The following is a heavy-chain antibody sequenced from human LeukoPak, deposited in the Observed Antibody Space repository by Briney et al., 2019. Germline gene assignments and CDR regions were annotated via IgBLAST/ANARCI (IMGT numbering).Heavy chain of an antibody. V-gene: IGHV3-15*01. CDR1: GFTFSNAW. Sequence: GGSLRLSCAASGFTFSNAWMSWVRQAPGGGLEWVGRIKRKGDDGTIDYAAPVKGKLTISRDDSKNTLYLQMNSLKSEDTAVYYCTAGTGRSDFDYWGQGTLVTVSS. J-gene: IGHJ4*02. CDR3: TAGTGRSDFDY. D-gene: IGHD3/OR15-3a*01. CDR2: IKRKGDDGTI.